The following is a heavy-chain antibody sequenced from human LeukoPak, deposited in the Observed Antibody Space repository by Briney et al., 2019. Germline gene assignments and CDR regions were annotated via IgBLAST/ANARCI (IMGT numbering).Heavy chain of an antibody. CDR3: VKGLWQRLPTLFDC. J-gene: IGHJ4*02. CDR1: GFTFSSYG. V-gene: IGHV3-30*18. Sequence: PGRSLRLSCAASGFTFSSYGMHWVRQAPGKGLEWVAVISYDGSNKYYADSVKGRFTISRDNSKNTLYLQMNSLRAEDTAVYYCVKGLWQRLPTLFDCWGQGTLVTVSS. D-gene: IGHD6-25*01. CDR2: ISYDGSNK.